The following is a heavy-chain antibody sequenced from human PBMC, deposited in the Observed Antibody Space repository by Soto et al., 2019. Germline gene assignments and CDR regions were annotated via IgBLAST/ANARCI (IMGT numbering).Heavy chain of an antibody. D-gene: IGHD6-6*01. V-gene: IGHV4-59*01. Sequence: SETLSLTCSVSGGSISSYYWSWVRQPPGKGLEWIGDIYSSGRTNYNPSLKSRVTISLDPSKNQFSLKLSSVTAADTAVYYCGGKKSSSQFFDYWGQGTLVTVSS. CDR2: IYSSGRT. J-gene: IGHJ4*02. CDR3: GGKKSSSQFFDY. CDR1: GGSISSYY.